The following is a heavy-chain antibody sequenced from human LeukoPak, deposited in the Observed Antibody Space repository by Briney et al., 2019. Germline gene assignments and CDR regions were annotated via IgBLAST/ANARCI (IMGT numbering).Heavy chain of an antibody. CDR2: IIPIFGTA. J-gene: IGHJ4*02. CDR1: GGTFSSYA. D-gene: IGHD5-24*01. V-gene: IGHV1-69*13. Sequence: SVKVSCKASGGTFSSYAISWVRQAPGQGLEWLGGIIPIFGTANYAQKFQGRVTITADESTSIAYMELSSLRSEDTAVYYCEVGDGYNQWYWGQGTLVTVSS. CDR3: EVGDGYNQWY.